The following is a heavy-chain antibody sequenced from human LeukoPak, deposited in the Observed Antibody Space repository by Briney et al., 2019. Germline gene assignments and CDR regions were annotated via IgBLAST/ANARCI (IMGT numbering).Heavy chain of an antibody. CDR1: GGSISSYS. CDR3: AREAKGYSGFTY. CDR2: IYYSGST. Sequence: SETLSLTCTVSGGSISSYSWSWIRQPPGKGLEWIGYIYYSGSTNYNPSLKSRVTISVDTSKNQFSLKLSSVTAADTAVYYCAREAKGYSGFTYWGQGTLVTVSS. D-gene: IGHD5-12*01. V-gene: IGHV4-59*01. J-gene: IGHJ4*02.